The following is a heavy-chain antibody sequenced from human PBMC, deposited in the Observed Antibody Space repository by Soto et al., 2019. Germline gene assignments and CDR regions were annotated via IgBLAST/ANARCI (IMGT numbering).Heavy chain of an antibody. CDR2: VNSNSGNT. CDR1: GYTFTSYD. D-gene: IGHD4-17*01. V-gene: IGHV1-8*01. CDR3: PRENPTVTTVLRIAFDI. J-gene: IGHJ3*02. Sequence: GASVKVSCKASGYTFTSYDINWVRQAPGQGLEGMGWVNSNSGNTGYAQKFQGRVTMTADDSTSTAYMERSRLRSEDTAVYYCPRENPTVTTVLRIAFDIWGQGTMVTVS.